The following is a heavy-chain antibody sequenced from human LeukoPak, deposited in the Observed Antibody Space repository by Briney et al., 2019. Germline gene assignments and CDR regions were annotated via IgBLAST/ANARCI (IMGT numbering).Heavy chain of an antibody. CDR2: IYYSGST. CDR1: GGSISSNNYY. V-gene: IGHV4-39*01. Sequence: SETLSLTCSVTGGSISSNNYYWGWIRQPPGKGLEWIGYIYYSGSTYYNPSLKSRVTISVDTSKNQFSLKLSSVTAADTAVYYCARREDGRYTIDYWGQGTLVTVSS. D-gene: IGHD5-24*01. CDR3: ARREDGRYTIDY. J-gene: IGHJ4*02.